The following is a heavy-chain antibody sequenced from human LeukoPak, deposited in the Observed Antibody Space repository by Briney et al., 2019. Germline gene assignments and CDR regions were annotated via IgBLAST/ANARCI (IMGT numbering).Heavy chain of an antibody. V-gene: IGHV3-30*02. CDR3: TKASAARCIGVFCYPFDH. J-gene: IGHJ4*02. CDR2: IRYDGSYT. D-gene: IGHD2-15*01. CDR1: GFTFSSYD. Sequence: GGSLRLSCEASGFTFSSYDMHWVRQAPGKGLEWVAFIRYDGSYTYYADSVKGRFTISRDNSKNILYLQMNSLRVEDTAVYYCTKASAARCIGVFCYPFDHWGQGTLVTVSS.